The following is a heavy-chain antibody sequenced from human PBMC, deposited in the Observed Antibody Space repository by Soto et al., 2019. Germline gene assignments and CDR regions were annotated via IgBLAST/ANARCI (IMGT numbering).Heavy chain of an antibody. D-gene: IGHD6-13*01. J-gene: IGHJ4*02. Sequence: GGSLRLSCAASGFTFSSYAMHWVRQAPGKGLEWVAVISHDGSNKYYADSVKGRFTISRDNSKNTLYLQMNSLRAEDTAVYYCARDLPLKAAALEMATPSGGAFDYWGQGTLVTVSS. CDR1: GFTFSSYA. V-gene: IGHV3-30-3*01. CDR3: ARDLPLKAAALEMATPSGGAFDY. CDR2: ISHDGSNK.